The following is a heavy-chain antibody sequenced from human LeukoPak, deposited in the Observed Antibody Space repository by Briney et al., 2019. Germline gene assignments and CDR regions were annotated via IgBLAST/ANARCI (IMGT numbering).Heavy chain of an antibody. CDR1: GVTFRNYG. Sequence: PGGSLRLSCAASGVTFRNYGMSWGREAPGKGGEWVANIKQDGSEKLYVESVKGRFTISRDNAKNSLYLQLNSLRAEDTSVYYCAREGGYAFDIWGQGTMVTVSS. J-gene: IGHJ3*02. CDR3: AREGGYAFDI. D-gene: IGHD3-16*01. V-gene: IGHV3-7*01. CDR2: IKQDGSEK.